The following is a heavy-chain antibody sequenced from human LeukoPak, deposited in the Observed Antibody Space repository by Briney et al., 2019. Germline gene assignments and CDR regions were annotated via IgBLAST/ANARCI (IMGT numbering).Heavy chain of an antibody. CDR3: ARVREVLLWFGELLGYFDY. V-gene: IGHV1-3*01. CDR2: INAGNGNT. J-gene: IGHJ4*02. CDR1: GYTFTSYA. Sequence: ASVKVSCKASGYTFTSYAMHWVRQAPGQRLEWMGWINAGNGNTKYSQKFQGRVTITRDTSASTVYMELSSLRSEDTAVYYCARVREVLLWFGELLGYFDYWGQGTLVTVSS. D-gene: IGHD3-10*01.